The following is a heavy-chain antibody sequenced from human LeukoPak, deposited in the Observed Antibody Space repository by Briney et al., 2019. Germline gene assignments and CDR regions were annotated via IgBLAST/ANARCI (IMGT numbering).Heavy chain of an antibody. D-gene: IGHD6-13*01. Sequence: GGSPRLSCAASGFTFSSYGMHWVRQAPGKGLEWVAIIRNDGNKKYYGDSVKGRFTISRDNSKNTMYLQMNSLRAEDTAVYYCARGSGSSWFDYWGQGTLVTVSS. V-gene: IGHV3-30*02. CDR1: GFTFSSYG. CDR3: ARGSGSSWFDY. CDR2: IRNDGNKK. J-gene: IGHJ4*02.